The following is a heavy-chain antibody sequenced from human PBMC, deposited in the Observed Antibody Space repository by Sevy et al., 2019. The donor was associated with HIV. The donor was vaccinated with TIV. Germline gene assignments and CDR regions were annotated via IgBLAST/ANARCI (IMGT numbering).Heavy chain of an antibody. CDR3: AHSGDYYDSSGYYLFDY. CDR2: IYWNDDK. J-gene: IGHJ4*02. Sequence: SGPTLVNPTQTLTLTCTFSGFSLSTSRVGVGWIRQPPGKALEWLALIYWNDDKRYSPSLKSRLTITKDTSKNQVVLTMTNMDPVDTATYYCAHSGDYYDSSGYYLFDYWGQGTLVTVSS. D-gene: IGHD3-22*01. CDR1: GFSLSTSRVG. V-gene: IGHV2-5*01.